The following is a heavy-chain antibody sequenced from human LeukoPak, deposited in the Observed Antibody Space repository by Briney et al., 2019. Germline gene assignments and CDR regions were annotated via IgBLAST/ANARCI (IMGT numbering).Heavy chain of an antibody. CDR2: IYYSGST. J-gene: IGHJ4*02. Sequence: SETLSLTCTVSGVSISSYYLSWIRQPPAKGLEWIGYIYYSGSTNYNPSLKSRVTISVDTSKNQFSLKLSSVTAADTAVYYCARDRGSSGRYYFDYWGQGTLVTVSS. D-gene: IGHD6-19*01. V-gene: IGHV4-59*01. CDR3: ARDRGSSGRYYFDY. CDR1: GVSISSYY.